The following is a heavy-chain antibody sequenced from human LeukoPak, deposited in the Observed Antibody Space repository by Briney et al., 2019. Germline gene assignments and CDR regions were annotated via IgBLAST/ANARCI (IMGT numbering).Heavy chain of an antibody. CDR3: ASLGSYPHYYYYGMDV. CDR1: GFTVSSNY. D-gene: IGHD1-26*01. CDR2: IYSGGST. J-gene: IGHJ6*02. V-gene: IGHV3-53*01. Sequence: GGSLRLSCAASGFTVSSNYMSWVRQAPGKGLEWVSVIYSGGSTYYADSVKGRFTISRDNSKNTLYLQMNSLRAEDTAVYYCASLGSYPHYYYYGMDVWGQGTTVTVSS.